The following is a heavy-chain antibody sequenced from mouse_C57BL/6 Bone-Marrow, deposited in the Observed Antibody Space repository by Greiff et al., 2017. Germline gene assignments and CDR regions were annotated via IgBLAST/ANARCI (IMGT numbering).Heavy chain of an antibody. D-gene: IGHD1-1*01. CDR1: GYSFTGYY. V-gene: IGHV1-42*01. J-gene: IGHJ2*01. CDR3: AKAHYYGLDY. CDR2: INPSTGGT. Sequence: VQLKQSGPELVKPGASVKISCKASGYSFTGYYMNWVKQSPEKSLEWIGEINPSTGGTTYNQKFKAKATLTVEKSSSTAYMQLKSLTSEDSAVYYCAKAHYYGLDYWGQGTTLTVSS.